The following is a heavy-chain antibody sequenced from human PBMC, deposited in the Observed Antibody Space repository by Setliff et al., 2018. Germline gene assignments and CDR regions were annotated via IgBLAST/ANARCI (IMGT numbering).Heavy chain of an antibody. CDR3: VRAGLDAISNGLDY. CDR2: ISPHTGGT. D-gene: IGHD3-3*01. Sequence: ASVKVSCKASGYIFTGYYMHWVRQAPGQGLEWMGRISPHTGGTNSAQKFQGRVTMTRDTSVSTVYMELNSLRSDDTAVYYCVRAGLDAISNGLDYWGQGTLVTVSS. V-gene: IGHV1-2*06. J-gene: IGHJ4*02. CDR1: GYIFTGYY.